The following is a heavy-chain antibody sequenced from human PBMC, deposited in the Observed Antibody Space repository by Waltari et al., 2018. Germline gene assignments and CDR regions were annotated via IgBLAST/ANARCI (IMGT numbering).Heavy chain of an antibody. V-gene: IGHV3-23*01. CDR3: AKADFGNPYWFFDL. CDR2: ITADGRSR. Sequence: EGQLLESGGGLVQTGGSLGLSCGASGFLFSIYLRTWVRQAPGKGLEWVATITADGRSRNYADSVKGRFTISRDNSKNILDLQMNTLRAEDTAVYFCAKADFGNPYWFFDLWGRGTLLTVSS. CDR1: GFLFSIYL. J-gene: IGHJ2*01. D-gene: IGHD3-10*01.